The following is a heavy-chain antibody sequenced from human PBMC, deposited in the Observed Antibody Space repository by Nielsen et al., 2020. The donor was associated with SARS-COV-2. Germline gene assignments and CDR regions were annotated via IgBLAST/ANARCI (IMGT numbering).Heavy chain of an antibody. Sequence: GSLRLSCGVSGGAFSGYRWTWVRQSPGKGLEWLGEINDSGTTNYNPPLTGRVSISQDASKRQLSLKLTSVTAADTALYFCARVGLDSSGYPAAFDIWGQGTIVTVSS. V-gene: IGHV4-34*01. CDR2: INDSGTT. D-gene: IGHD3-22*01. CDR1: GGAFSGYR. J-gene: IGHJ3*02. CDR3: ARVGLDSSGYPAAFDI.